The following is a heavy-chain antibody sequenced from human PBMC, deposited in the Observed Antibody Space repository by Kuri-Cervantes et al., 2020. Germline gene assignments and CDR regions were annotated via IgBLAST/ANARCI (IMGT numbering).Heavy chain of an antibody. D-gene: IGHD3-22*01. CDR1: GFTFSSYG. CDR3: ARVITRITTIVVADDAFDI. Sequence: GGSLRLSCAASGFTFSSYGMHWVRQAPGQGLEWMGWINPNSGGTNYAQKFQGRVTMTRDTSISTAYMELSRLRSDDTAVYYCARVITRITTIVVADDAFDIWGQGTMVTVSS. V-gene: IGHV1-2*02. CDR2: INPNSGGT. J-gene: IGHJ3*02.